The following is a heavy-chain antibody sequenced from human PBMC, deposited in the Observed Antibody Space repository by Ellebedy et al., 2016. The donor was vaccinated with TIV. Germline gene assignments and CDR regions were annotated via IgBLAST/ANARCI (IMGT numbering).Heavy chain of an antibody. CDR2: ITSSSSPI. CDR3: ASFRNDYGDCVGY. Sequence: PGGSLRLSCAASGFTFSGYWMNWVRQAPGKELEWVSFITSSSSPIYYADSVKGRFTISRDNAKNSLYLQMNSLRAEDTAVYYCASFRNDYGDCVGYWGQGILVTVSS. V-gene: IGHV3-48*04. J-gene: IGHJ4*02. D-gene: IGHD4-17*01. CDR1: GFTFSGYW.